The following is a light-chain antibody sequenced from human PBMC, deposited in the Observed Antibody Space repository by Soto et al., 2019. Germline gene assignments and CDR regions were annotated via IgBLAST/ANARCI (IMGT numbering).Light chain of an antibody. Sequence: QSALTQPASVSGSPGQSITISCTGTRSDVGGYNYVSWYQHHPGKAPKLMIYEVGNRPSGVSSRFSGSKSGNTASLTISGLQAEDEADYYCSSYSSSGTLVVFGGGTKLTVL. CDR1: RSDVGGYNY. V-gene: IGLV2-14*01. CDR2: EVG. CDR3: SSYSSSGTLVV. J-gene: IGLJ2*01.